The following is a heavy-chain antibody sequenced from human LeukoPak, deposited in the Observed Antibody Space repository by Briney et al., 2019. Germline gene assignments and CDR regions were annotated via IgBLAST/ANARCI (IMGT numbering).Heavy chain of an antibody. D-gene: IGHD1-7*01. V-gene: IGHV4-59*01. J-gene: IGHJ3*02. CDR2: IYYSGST. CDR1: GGSISRYY. CDR3: ARGPVGGTTYNDGDAFDI. Sequence: LETLSLTCTVSGGSISRYYWSWIRQPPGKGLEWIGYIYYSGSTNYNPSLKSRVTISVDTSKNQFSLKLSSVTAADTAVYYCARGPVGGTTYNDGDAFDIWGQGTMVTVSS.